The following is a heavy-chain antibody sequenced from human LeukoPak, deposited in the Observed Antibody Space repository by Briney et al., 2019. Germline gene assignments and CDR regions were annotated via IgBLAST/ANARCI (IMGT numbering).Heavy chain of an antibody. CDR2: ISAYNGNT. D-gene: IGHD2-2*02. V-gene: IGHV1-18*01. CDR1: GGTFSSYA. CDR3: ARVPLNRYCSSTSCYTEDY. Sequence: ASVKVSCKASGGTFSSYAISWVRQAPGQGLEWMGWISAYNGNTNYAQKLQGRVTMTTDTSTSTAYMELRSLRSDDTAVYYCARVPLNRYCSSTSCYTEDYWGQGTLVTVSS. J-gene: IGHJ4*02.